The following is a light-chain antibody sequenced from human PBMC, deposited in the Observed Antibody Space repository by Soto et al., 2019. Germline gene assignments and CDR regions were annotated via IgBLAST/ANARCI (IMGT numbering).Light chain of an antibody. CDR2: GAS. V-gene: IGKV3-20*01. CDR3: QQYGSSPQT. J-gene: IGKJ1*01. Sequence: EIVMTQSPGTLSLSPGERATLSCRASQSVNTNLAWYQQKPGQAPRLLISGASSRATGIPDRFSGSGSGTDFTLTISRLEPEDFAVYYCQQYGSSPQTFGQGTKVDIK. CDR1: QSVNTN.